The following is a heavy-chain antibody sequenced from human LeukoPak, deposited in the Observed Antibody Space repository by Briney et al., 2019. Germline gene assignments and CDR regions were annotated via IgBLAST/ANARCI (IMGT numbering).Heavy chain of an antibody. CDR1: GGSISSYY. CDR2: IYTSGST. V-gene: IGHV4-4*07. CDR3: ARVDYGDYPPHYYYYMDV. J-gene: IGHJ6*03. D-gene: IGHD4-17*01. Sequence: SETLSLTCTVSGGSISSYYWSWIRQPAGKGLEWIGRIYTSGSTNYNPSLKSRVTMSVDTSKNQFSLKLSSVTAADTAVYYCARVDYGDYPPHYYYYMDVWGKGTTVTISS.